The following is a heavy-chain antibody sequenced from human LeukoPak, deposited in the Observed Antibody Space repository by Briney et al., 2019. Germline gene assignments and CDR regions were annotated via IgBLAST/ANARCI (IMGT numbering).Heavy chain of an antibody. J-gene: IGHJ3*02. CDR3: ATWVVPAATEHDAFDI. D-gene: IGHD2-2*01. Sequence: GASVKVSCKVSGYTLTELSMHWVRQAPGKGLEWMGGFDPEDGETIYAQKFQGRVTMTEDTSTDTAYMELSSLRSEDTAVYYCATWVVPAATEHDAFDIWGQGTMVTVSS. CDR1: GYTLTELS. V-gene: IGHV1-24*01. CDR2: FDPEDGET.